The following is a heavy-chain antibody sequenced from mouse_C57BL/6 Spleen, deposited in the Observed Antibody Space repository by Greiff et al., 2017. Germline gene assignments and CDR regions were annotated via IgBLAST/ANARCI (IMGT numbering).Heavy chain of an antibody. Sequence: QVQLQQPGAELVRPGSSVKLSCKASGYTFTSYWMDWVKQRPGQGLEWIGNIYPSDSGTHYNQKFKDKATLTVDKSSSTAYMQLSSLTSEDSAVYYCARRDWEKDAMDYWGQGTSVTVSS. J-gene: IGHJ4*01. D-gene: IGHD4-1*01. CDR3: ARRDWEKDAMDY. CDR2: IYPSDSGT. V-gene: IGHV1-61*01. CDR1: GYTFTSYW.